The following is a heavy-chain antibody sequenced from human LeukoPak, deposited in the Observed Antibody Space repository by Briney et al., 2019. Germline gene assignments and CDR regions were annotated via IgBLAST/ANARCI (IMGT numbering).Heavy chain of an antibody. D-gene: IGHD3-16*01. Sequence: GGSLRLSCAASGFTFSNYWMNWVRQVPGKGLEWVATIKQDGGERYYVDSVEGRFTISRDNGKTSVYLQMNSLGADDTAVYYCARSRAAVVMGELIPSFYYGMDVWGQGTTVTVSS. V-gene: IGHV3-7*03. CDR3: ARSRAAVVMGELIPSFYYGMDV. J-gene: IGHJ6*02. CDR2: IKQDGGER. CDR1: GFTFSNYW.